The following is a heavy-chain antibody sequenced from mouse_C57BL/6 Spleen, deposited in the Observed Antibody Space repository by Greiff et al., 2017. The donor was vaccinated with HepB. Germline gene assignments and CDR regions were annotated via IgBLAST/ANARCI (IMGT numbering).Heavy chain of an antibody. J-gene: IGHJ4*01. Sequence: EVQVLQSGPGLVKPSPSLSLTCSVSGYSITSGYYWYWIRKLPGNQLEWMGNISYDGSNNYNPNLKNRNSITQDTSTNQLFLKLNSVTTEDTATYYCAREGIYCDYDGYAFDYWGQGTSVTVSS. CDR1: GYSITSGYY. CDR3: AREGIYCDYDGYAFDY. V-gene: IGHV3-6*01. CDR2: ISYDGSN. D-gene: IGHD2-4*01.